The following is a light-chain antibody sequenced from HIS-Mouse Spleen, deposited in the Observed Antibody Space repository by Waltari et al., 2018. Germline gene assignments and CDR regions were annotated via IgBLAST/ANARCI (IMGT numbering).Light chain of an antibody. CDR3: QQLNSYPPT. Sequence: DIQLTQSPSFLSASVGDRVTITCRASQVISSYLAWYKQKPGKAPKLLIYAASTLQRGVPSRFSGSGSGTEFTLTISSLQPEDFATYYCQQLNSYPPTFGQGTKVEIK. CDR2: AAS. J-gene: IGKJ1*01. V-gene: IGKV1-9*01. CDR1: QVISSY.